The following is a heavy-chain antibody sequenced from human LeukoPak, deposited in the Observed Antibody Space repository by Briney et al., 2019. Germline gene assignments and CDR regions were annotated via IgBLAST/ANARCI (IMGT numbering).Heavy chain of an antibody. V-gene: IGHV3-30*18. Sequence: GGSLRLSCAASGFTFSSCGMHWVRQAPGKGLEWVAVISYDGSNKYYADSVKGRFTISRDNSKNTLYLQMNSLRAEDTAVYYCAKGGRYAEIFDYWGQGTLVTVSS. CDR2: ISYDGSNK. J-gene: IGHJ4*02. CDR3: AKGGRYAEIFDY. CDR1: GFTFSSCG. D-gene: IGHD4-17*01.